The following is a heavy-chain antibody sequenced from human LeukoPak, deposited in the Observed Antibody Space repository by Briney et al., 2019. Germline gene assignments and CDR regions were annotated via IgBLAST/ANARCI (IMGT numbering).Heavy chain of an antibody. CDR2: INPNSAAT. Sequence: ASVRVSCKASGYTFTDYYMHWVRQAPGQGLEWMGWINPNSAATNYAQKFQGRVAMTRDTSISTAYMELSILRSDDTAVYHCARDRSADCSLDYWGQGTLVTVSS. V-gene: IGHV1-2*02. D-gene: IGHD2-21*02. CDR1: GYTFTDYY. CDR3: ARDRSADCSLDY. J-gene: IGHJ4*02.